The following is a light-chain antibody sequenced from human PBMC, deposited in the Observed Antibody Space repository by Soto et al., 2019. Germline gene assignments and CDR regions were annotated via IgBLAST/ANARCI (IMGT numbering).Light chain of an antibody. Sequence: EIMMTQSPATLSVSPGERVPLSCRASQSVSSKLVWYQQKPGQAPRLLIYGASSRATGIPDRFSGSGSGTDFTLTISRLEPEDFAVYYCQQYGSSPITFGQGTRLEIK. V-gene: IGKV3-20*01. J-gene: IGKJ5*01. CDR2: GAS. CDR1: QSVSSK. CDR3: QQYGSSPIT.